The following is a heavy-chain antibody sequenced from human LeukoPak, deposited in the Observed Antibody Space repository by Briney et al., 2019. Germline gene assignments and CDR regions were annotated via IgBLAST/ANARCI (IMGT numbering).Heavy chain of an antibody. V-gene: IGHV5-51*01. D-gene: IGHD4-23*01. Sequence: GESLKISCRGSENIFIRYWIVWLRQMPGKSLEWMGIIYPGDSDTRYSPAFEGRVTISADTSISTAYLQWSSLKASDTAIYYCATSTTVVSYPTEYRGQGTLVTVSS. CDR2: IYPGDSDT. CDR3: ATSTTVVSYPTEY. J-gene: IGHJ4*02. CDR1: ENIFIRYW.